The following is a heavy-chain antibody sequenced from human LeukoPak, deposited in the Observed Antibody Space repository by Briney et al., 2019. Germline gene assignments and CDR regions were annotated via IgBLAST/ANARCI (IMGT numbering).Heavy chain of an antibody. CDR3: AKMSDY. J-gene: IGHJ4*02. CDR2: ISDSGGST. Sequence: GGSLRLSCAASGFTFSNYAMSWVRQAPGKGPEWVSTISDSGGSTYCADSVQGRFTISRDNSKNTLYLQMNNLGAEDTAVYYCAKMSDYWGQGTLVTVSS. CDR1: GFTFSNYA. V-gene: IGHV3-23*01.